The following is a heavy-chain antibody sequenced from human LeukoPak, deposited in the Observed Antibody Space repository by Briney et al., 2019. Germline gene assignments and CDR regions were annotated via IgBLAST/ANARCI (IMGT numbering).Heavy chain of an antibody. V-gene: IGHV1-24*01. Sequence: GASVKVSCKVSGYTLTELSMHWVRQAPGKGLEWMGGFDPEDGETIYAQKFQGRVTMTEDTSTDTAYMELSSLRSEDTAVYYCATQMAGGSYLPYYYYYYMDVWGKGTTVTISS. CDR3: ATQMAGGSYLPYYYYYYMDV. D-gene: IGHD1-26*01. J-gene: IGHJ6*03. CDR2: FDPEDGET. CDR1: GYTLTELS.